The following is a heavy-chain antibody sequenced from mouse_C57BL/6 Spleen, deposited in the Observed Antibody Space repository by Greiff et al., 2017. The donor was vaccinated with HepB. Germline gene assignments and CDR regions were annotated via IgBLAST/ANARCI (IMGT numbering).Heavy chain of an antibody. J-gene: IGHJ1*03. D-gene: IGHD1-1*01. CDR3: ARGIYYYGSSYGWYFDV. CDR2: INPNYGTT. Sequence: EVQLKESGPELVKPGASVKISCKASGYSFTDYNMNWVKQSNGKSLEWIGVINPNYGTTSYNQKFKGKATLTVDQSSSTAYMQLNSLTSEDSAVYYCARGIYYYGSSYGWYFDVWGTGTTVTVSS. V-gene: IGHV1-39*01. CDR1: GYSFTDYN.